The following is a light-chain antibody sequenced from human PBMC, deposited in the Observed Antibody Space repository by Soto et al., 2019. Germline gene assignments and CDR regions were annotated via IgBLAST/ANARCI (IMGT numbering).Light chain of an antibody. Sequence: QSALTQPRSVSGSPGQPVTISCTGTTSDVGGYNYVSWYQQHPGKAPKLMIYDVSKRPSGVPDRFSGSKSGNTASLTISGLQAEDEADYYCCSYAGSYTLYAFGTGTKVTVL. CDR3: CSYAGSYTLYA. CDR1: TSDVGGYNY. CDR2: DVS. J-gene: IGLJ1*01. V-gene: IGLV2-11*01.